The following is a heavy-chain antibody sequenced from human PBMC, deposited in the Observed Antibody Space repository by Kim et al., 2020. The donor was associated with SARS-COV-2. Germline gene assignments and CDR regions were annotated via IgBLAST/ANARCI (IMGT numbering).Heavy chain of an antibody. CDR3: ARVGEMATILARGNYYYGMDV. Sequence: SVKVSCKASGGTFSSYAISWVRQAPGQGLEWMGGIIPIFGTANYAQKFQGRVTITADESTSTAYMELSSLRSEDTAVYYCARVGEMATILARGNYYYGMDVWGQGTTVTVSS. D-gene: IGHD3-10*01. CDR2: IIPIFGTA. J-gene: IGHJ6*02. CDR1: GGTFSSYA. V-gene: IGHV1-69*13.